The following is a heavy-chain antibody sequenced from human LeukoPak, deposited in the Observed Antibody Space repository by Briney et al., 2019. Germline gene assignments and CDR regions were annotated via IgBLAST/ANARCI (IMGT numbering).Heavy chain of an antibody. CDR1: GFTFSRPA. D-gene: IGHD2-8*02. J-gene: IGHJ4*02. CDR2: MAYHGNNK. V-gene: IGHV3-30*02. Sequence: GGSLRLFCGASGFTFSRPAVHWVRQGPGKGLEWVTYMAYHGNNKYYAGSVKGRFTISRDNSKGSLYLQMNSLRADDTAVYYCAKDGSWSCTDWGQGTLVRVSS. CDR3: AKDGSWSCTD.